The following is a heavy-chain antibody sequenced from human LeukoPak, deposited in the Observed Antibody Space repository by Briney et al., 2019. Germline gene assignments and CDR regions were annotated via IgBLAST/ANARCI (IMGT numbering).Heavy chain of an antibody. Sequence: PGGSLRLSCAASGFTFTNYAMHWVRQAPGKGLEWVAFIRHDGSNKYYADSVKGRFTISRDNSKNTLYLQMNSLRAEDTAVYYCAREGYSSSPDAFDIWGQGTMVTVSS. V-gene: IGHV3-30*02. D-gene: IGHD6-13*01. CDR1: GFTFTNYA. CDR2: IRHDGSNK. CDR3: AREGYSSSPDAFDI. J-gene: IGHJ3*02.